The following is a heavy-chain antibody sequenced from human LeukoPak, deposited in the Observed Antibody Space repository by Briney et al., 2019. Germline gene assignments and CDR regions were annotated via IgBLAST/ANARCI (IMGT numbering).Heavy chain of an antibody. CDR3: AKDGVDTAMVPQHYYYYMDV. Sequence: GGSLRLSCAASGFTFSSYGMHWVRQAPGKGLEWVAFIRYDGSNKYYADSVKGRFTISRDNSKNTLYLQTNSLRAEDTAVYYCAKDGVDTAMVPQHYYYYMDVWGKGTTVTVSS. CDR1: GFTFSSYG. V-gene: IGHV3-30*02. J-gene: IGHJ6*03. D-gene: IGHD5-18*01. CDR2: IRYDGSNK.